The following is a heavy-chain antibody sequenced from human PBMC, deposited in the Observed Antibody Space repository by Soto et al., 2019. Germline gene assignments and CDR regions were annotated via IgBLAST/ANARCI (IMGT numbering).Heavy chain of an antibody. CDR3: AKGSGSSAYSPFDY. J-gene: IGHJ1*01. CDR1: GDSIRSSKDY. D-gene: IGHD3-16*01. V-gene: IGHV4-39*02. CDR2: IHYSGSI. Sequence: SETLSLTCNVSGDSIRSSKDYWGWIRQPPGKGLEGIGPIHYSGSIYYNPSLKSRVTISIDTSKNHLSLKLNSASAADTGVFYCAKGSGSSAYSPFDYRGQGTLVPVSS.